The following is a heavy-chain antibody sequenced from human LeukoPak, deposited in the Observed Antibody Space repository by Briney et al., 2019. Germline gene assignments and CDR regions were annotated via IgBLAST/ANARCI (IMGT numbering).Heavy chain of an antibody. D-gene: IGHD6-19*01. V-gene: IGHV4-4*02. CDR2: INHSGSI. CDR1: GDSINSLDL. Sequence: SETLSLTCTVSGDSINSLDLWSWVRQPPGKGLEWIGEINHSGSINYNPSLKSRVTISVDTSKNQFSLKLSSVTAADTAVYYCARENVEAGAGRGFDYWGQGTLVTVSS. CDR3: ARENVEAGAGRGFDY. J-gene: IGHJ4*02.